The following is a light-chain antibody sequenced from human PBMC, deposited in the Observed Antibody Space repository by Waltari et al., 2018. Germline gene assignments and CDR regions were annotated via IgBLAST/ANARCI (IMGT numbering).Light chain of an antibody. CDR2: GAS. Sequence: EIVMTQSPATLSVSPGERVTLSCRASQSVSSNLAWYQQKPGQALRLLIYGASTRATGIPARFSGSGSGTEFTLTISSLQSEDFAVYYCQQYNNWPQTFGQGTKVEIK. CDR1: QSVSSN. V-gene: IGKV3-15*01. J-gene: IGKJ1*01. CDR3: QQYNNWPQT.